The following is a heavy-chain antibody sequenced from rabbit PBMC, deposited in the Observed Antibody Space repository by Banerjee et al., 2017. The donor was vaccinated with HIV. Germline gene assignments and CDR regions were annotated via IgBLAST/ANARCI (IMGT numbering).Heavy chain of an antibody. Sequence: QEQLEESGGGLVKPEGSLTLTCKASGFTLSSSYYMCWVHQAPGKGLEWIACIYTSSGSTYYASWAKGRFTISKTSSTTVTLQMTSLTAADTATYFCARDAAYTNAAAAIAAVPFNLWGQGTLVTVS. D-gene: IGHD1-1*01. CDR3: ARDAAYTNAAAAIAAVPFNL. CDR2: IYTSSGST. V-gene: IGHV1S45*01. J-gene: IGHJ4*01. CDR1: GFTLSSSYY.